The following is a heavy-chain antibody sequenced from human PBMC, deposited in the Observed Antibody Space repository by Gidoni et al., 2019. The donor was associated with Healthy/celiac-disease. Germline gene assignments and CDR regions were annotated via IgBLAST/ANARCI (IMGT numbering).Heavy chain of an antibody. Sequence: QVQLPESGPRLVQPSETLSLTCPVSCGPISSYYWSWIRQPAGKGLEWIGRIYPRGSTTYNPTQKSRVTMSGDTSKNQDTLKLSWVTAADTAVYYGARDRGIGSSSWNFDYGGQGTLVTVSS. CDR1: CGPISSYY. V-gene: IGHV4-4*07. D-gene: IGHD6-13*01. CDR2: IYPRGST. CDR3: ARDRGIGSSSWNFDY. J-gene: IGHJ4*02.